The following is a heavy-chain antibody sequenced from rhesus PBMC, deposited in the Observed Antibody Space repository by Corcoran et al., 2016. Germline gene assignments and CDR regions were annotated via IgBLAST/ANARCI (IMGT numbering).Heavy chain of an antibody. CDR1: GFTFSDYY. J-gene: IGHJ4*01. CDR2: SSNGGGNT. CDR3: ARVIYDSSSPYFDF. D-gene: IGHD4-29*01. V-gene: IGHV3-178*01. Sequence: VQLVGSGGGLAKPGGSLRLSCAASGFTFSDYYIAWVRQAPGKGLEWVSRSSNGGGNTLYADSVKGRFTISRENAKNTLFLQMNSLGAEDTAVYFCARVIYDSSSPYFDFWGQGVLVTVSS.